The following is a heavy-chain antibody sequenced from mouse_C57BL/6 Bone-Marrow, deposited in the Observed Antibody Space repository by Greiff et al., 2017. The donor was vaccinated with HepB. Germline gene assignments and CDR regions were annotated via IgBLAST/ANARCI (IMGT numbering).Heavy chain of an antibody. CDR2: ISYDGNN. Sequence: EVKLLESGPGLVKPSQSLSLTCSVTGYSITSGYYWNWIRQFPGNKLEWRGYISYDGNNNYNPSLKNRISITRDTSKNQFFLKLNSVTTEDTAKYYCASYSNYDYWGQGTTLTVSS. J-gene: IGHJ2*01. V-gene: IGHV3-6*01. D-gene: IGHD2-5*01. CDR1: GYSITSGYY. CDR3: ASYSNYDY.